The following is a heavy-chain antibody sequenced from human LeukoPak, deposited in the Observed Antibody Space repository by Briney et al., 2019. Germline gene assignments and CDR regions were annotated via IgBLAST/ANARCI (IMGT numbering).Heavy chain of an antibody. CDR2: ISSSTSTI. CDR3: ARGKHRLRLGELSPDY. V-gene: IGHV3-48*01. D-gene: IGHD3-16*02. CDR1: GFTFSSYS. J-gene: IGHJ4*02. Sequence: GGSLRLSCAASGFTFSSYSMNWVRQAPGKGLEWLSYISSSTSTIYYADSVKGRFTISRDNAKNSLYLQMNSLRAEDTAVYYCARGKHRLRLGELSPDYWGQGTLVTVSS.